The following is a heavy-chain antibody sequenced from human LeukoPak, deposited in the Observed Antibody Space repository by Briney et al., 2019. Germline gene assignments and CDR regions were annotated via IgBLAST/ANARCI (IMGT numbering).Heavy chain of an antibody. CDR1: GYPFTGYY. J-gene: IGHJ6*03. D-gene: IGHD3-10*01. Sequence: ASVKVSCKASGYPFTGYYVHWVRQAPGHGLEWMGWVNPRNGGTHSAQKFQGRVSMTGDTSITTAYMELSSLTSDDTAVYYCATGAQYGLRGVAYFYYMHVWGTGTTVTVSS. CDR2: VNPRNGGT. V-gene: IGHV1-2*02. CDR3: ATGAQYGLRGVAYFYYMHV.